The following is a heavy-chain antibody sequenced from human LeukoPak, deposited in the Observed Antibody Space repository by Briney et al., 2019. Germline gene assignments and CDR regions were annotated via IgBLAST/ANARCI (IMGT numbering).Heavy chain of an antibody. J-gene: IGHJ4*02. Sequence: GRSLRLSCAASGFTFSSYGMHWARQAPGKGLEWVAVISYDGSNKYYADSVKGRFTISRDNSKNTLYLQMNSLRTGDTAVYYCAREGKRGAHDYWGQGTLVTVSS. CDR3: AREGKRGAHDY. CDR2: ISYDGSNK. CDR1: GFTFSSYG. D-gene: IGHD3-16*01. V-gene: IGHV3-30*03.